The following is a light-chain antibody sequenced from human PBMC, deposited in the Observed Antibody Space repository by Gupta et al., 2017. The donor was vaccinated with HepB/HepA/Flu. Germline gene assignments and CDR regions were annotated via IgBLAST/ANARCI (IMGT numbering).Light chain of an antibody. J-gene: IGKJ1*01. V-gene: IGKV1-39*01. CDR1: ESIRNY. Sequence: DFQLTQSPSSLSAAVGDRVSITCRASESIRNYVNWYQQKPGKAPSLLIYSVSTVHDGVPSRFSASGSAPDFTLTISSLQPEDFATYYCQPTYSTPRTFGQGTKVEIK. CDR2: SVS. CDR3: QPTYSTPRT.